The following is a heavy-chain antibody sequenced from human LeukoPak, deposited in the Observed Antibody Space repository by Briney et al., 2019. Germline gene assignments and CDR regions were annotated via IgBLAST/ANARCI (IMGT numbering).Heavy chain of an antibody. CDR1: GGSISSYY. CDR2: IYYSGST. D-gene: IGHD5-12*01. Sequence: SETLSLTCTVSGGSISSYYWSWVRQPPGKGLEWIGYIYYSGSTNYNPSLKSRVTISVDTSKNQLSLKLSSVTAADTAVYYCATSNSGYDWEMWFDPWGQGTLVTVSS. J-gene: IGHJ5*02. CDR3: ATSNSGYDWEMWFDP. V-gene: IGHV4-59*01.